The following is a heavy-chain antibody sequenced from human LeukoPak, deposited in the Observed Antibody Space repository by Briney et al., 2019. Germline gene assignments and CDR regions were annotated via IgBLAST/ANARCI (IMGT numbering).Heavy chain of an antibody. CDR1: GYTFSSYG. CDR3: ARGPLYGDYFSDY. J-gene: IGHJ4*02. V-gene: IGHV1-18*01. Sequence: ASVKVSCKASGYTFSSYGIRWVRQAPGQGLEWMGWINAYNGNTKYAQKLQGRVTTTTDTSTSTAYMELRSLRSDDTAVYYCARGPLYGDYFSDYWGQGTLVTVSS. CDR2: INAYNGNT. D-gene: IGHD4-17*01.